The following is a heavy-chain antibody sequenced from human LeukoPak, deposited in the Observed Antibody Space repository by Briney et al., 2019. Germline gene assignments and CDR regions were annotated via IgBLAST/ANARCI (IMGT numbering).Heavy chain of an antibody. CDR2: IYYSGST. J-gene: IGHJ4*02. D-gene: IGHD3-10*01. CDR1: GGSISSYY. V-gene: IGHV4-59*01. CDR3: ARDHRVIGRFGESCFDY. Sequence: SETLSLTCTVSGGSISSYYWSWIRQPPGKGLEWLGYIYYSGSTNYNPSLKSRVTISVDTSKNQFSLKLSSVAAADTAVYYCARDHRVIGRFGESCFDYWGQGTLVTVSS.